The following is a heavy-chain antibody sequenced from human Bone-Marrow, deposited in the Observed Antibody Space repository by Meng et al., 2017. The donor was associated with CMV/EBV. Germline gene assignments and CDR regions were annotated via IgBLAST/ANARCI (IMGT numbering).Heavy chain of an antibody. J-gene: IGHJ4*02. Sequence: ESLKISFSASGFTFSSYSMNWVRQAPGKGLEWVSSISSSSSYIYYADSVKGRFTISRDNAKNSLYLQMNSLRAEDTAVYYCIAAAVVSFAPTLWGQGNLVTISS. V-gene: IGHV3-21*01. CDR1: GFTFSSYS. CDR2: ISSSSSYI. D-gene: IGHD6-13*01. CDR3: IAAAVVSFAPTL.